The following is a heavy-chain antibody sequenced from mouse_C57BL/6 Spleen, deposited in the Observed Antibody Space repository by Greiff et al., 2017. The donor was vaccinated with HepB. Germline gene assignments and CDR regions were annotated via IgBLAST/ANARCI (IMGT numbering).Heavy chain of an antibody. J-gene: IGHJ1*03. CDR2: IYPRAGST. CDR3: ASAGSKNWYFDV. V-gene: IGHV1-85*01. D-gene: IGHD2-5*01. Sequence: VQLQQSGPELVKPGASVKLSCKASGYTFTSYDINWVKQRPGQGLEWIGWIYPRAGSTKYNEKFKGKATLTVDTSSSTAYMELHILTSEDSAVYFCASAGSKNWYFDVWGTGTTVTVSS. CDR1: GYTFTSYD.